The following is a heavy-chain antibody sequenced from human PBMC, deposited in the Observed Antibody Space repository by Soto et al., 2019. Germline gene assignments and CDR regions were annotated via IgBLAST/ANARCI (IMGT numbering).Heavy chain of an antibody. V-gene: IGHV4-34*01. Sequence: ASETLSLTCAVYGGSFSGYYWSWIRQPPGKGLEWIGEINHSGSTNYNPSLKSRVTISVDTSKNQFSLKLSSVTAADTAVYYCARGGYGSGSYPVYYYGMDVWGQGTTVTVSS. CDR3: ARGGYGSGSYPVYYYGMDV. J-gene: IGHJ6*02. D-gene: IGHD3-10*01. CDR1: GGSFSGYY. CDR2: INHSGST.